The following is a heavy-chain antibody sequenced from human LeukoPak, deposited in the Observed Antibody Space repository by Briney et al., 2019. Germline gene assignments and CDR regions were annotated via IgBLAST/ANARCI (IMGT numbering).Heavy chain of an antibody. CDR1: GGTSSSYA. J-gene: IGHJ5*02. CDR2: IIPIFGTA. V-gene: IGHV1-69*13. Sequence: GASVKVSCKASGGTSSSYAISWVRQAPGQGLEWMGGIIPIFGTANYAQKFQGRVTITADESTSTAYMELSSLRSEDTAVHYCARVGGYPNWFDPWGQGTLVTVSS. CDR3: ARVGGYPNWFDP. D-gene: IGHD3-22*01.